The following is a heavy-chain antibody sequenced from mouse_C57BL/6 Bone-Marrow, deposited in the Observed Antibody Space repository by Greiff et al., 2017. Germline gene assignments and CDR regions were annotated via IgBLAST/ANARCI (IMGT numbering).Heavy chain of an antibody. CDR3: ARMNRGFAY. J-gene: IGHJ3*01. V-gene: IGHV1-19*01. D-gene: IGHD2-14*01. CDR2: INPYNGGT. Sequence: VQLQQSGPVLVKPGASVKMSCKASGYTFTDYYMNWVKQSHGKSLEWIGVINPYNGGTSYNQKFKGKATLTVDKSSSTAYMELNSLTSEDSAVYYCARMNRGFAYWGQGTLVTVSA. CDR1: GYTFTDYY.